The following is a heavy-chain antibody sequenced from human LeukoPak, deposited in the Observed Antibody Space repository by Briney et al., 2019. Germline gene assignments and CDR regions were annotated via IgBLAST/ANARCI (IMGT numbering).Heavy chain of an antibody. Sequence: GGSLRLSRAASGFTFSSYWMSWVRQAPGKGLEWVANIKQDGSEKYYVDSVKGRFTISRDNAKNSLYLQMNSLRAEDTAVHYCARDAMIVDDASDIWGQGTMVTVSS. V-gene: IGHV3-7*01. CDR1: GFTFSSYW. D-gene: IGHD3-22*01. CDR3: ARDAMIVDDASDI. J-gene: IGHJ3*02. CDR2: IKQDGSEK.